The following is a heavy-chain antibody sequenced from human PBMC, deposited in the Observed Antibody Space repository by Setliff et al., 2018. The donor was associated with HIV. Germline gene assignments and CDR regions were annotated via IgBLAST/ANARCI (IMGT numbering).Heavy chain of an antibody. D-gene: IGHD5-18*01. V-gene: IGHV4-34*01. CDR3: NSLRAEDTAVYYCARDQWGYSYGYYYYYYMDV. CDR2: INHSGST. CDR1: GGSFSGYY. J-gene: IGHJ6*03. Sequence: SETLSLTCAVYGGSFSGYYWSWIRQPPGKGLEWIGEINHSGSTNYNPSLKSRVTISVDTSKNQFSLKLSSVSSALTLYLQMNSLRAEDTAVYYCARDQWGYSYGYYYYYYMDVWGKGTTVTVSS.